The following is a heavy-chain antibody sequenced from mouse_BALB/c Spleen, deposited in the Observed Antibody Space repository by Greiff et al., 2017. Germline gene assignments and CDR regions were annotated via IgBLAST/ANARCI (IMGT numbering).Heavy chain of an antibody. CDR1: GYTFTNYW. V-gene: IGHV1-63*02. J-gene: IGHJ3*01. D-gene: IGHD1-1*01. CDR3: AGYHGRSYGFAY. CDR2: IYPGGGYT. Sequence: QVQLQQSGAELVRPGTSVKISCKASGYTFTNYWLGWVKQRPGHGLEWIGDIYPGGGYTNYNEKFKGKATLTADTSSSTAYMQLSSLTSEDSAVYFCAGYHGRSYGFAYWGQGTLVTVSA.